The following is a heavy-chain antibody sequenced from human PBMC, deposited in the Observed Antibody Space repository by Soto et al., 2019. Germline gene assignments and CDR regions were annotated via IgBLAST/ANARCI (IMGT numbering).Heavy chain of an antibody. D-gene: IGHD3-10*01. CDR3: ASKFYLGSGSYKKRPSDL. CDR1: GGSVSSNSYS. V-gene: IGHV4-39*01. CDR2: IYYSGNI. J-gene: IGHJ5*02. Sequence: SETLSLTCTVSGGSVSSNSYSRGWIRQRPGEGLEWIGTIYYSGNIYYNPSLKSRVTISVDTAKNQFSLKLSSVTAADTAVYSCASKFYLGSGSYKKRPSDLWGQGSLGTDSA.